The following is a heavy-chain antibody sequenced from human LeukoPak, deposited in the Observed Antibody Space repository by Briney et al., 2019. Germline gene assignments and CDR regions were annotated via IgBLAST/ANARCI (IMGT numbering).Heavy chain of an antibody. Sequence: SQTLSLTCTVSGGSISSGGDYWSWIRQHPGKGLEWIGYIYYSGSTYYNPSLKSRVTISVGTSKNQFSLKLSSVTAADTAVYYCARSSQYYSFDIWGQGTMVTVSS. CDR2: IYYSGST. V-gene: IGHV4-31*03. CDR3: ARSSQYYSFDI. CDR1: GGSISSGGDY. J-gene: IGHJ3*02. D-gene: IGHD3-10*01.